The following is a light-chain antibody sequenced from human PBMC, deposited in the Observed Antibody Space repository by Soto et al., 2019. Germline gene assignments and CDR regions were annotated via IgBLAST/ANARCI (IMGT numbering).Light chain of an antibody. Sequence: EIVMTQTPAILPVIPGERAALSCRASQSVSSNLAWYQQKPGQAPRLLMYGASTRVTGIPARFSGSGSGTEFTLTISSLQSEDFAVYYCQQYKNGWTFGQGTKVDIK. CDR3: QQYKNGWT. CDR2: GAS. CDR1: QSVSSN. V-gene: IGKV3-15*01. J-gene: IGKJ1*01.